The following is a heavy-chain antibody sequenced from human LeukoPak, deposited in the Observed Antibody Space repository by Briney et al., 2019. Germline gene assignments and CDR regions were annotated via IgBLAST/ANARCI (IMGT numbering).Heavy chain of an antibody. CDR1: GGSISSYY. CDR2: IYYSGST. V-gene: IGHV4-59*12. D-gene: IGHD3-9*01. J-gene: IGHJ4*02. CDR3: ARDSIAGYSLSW. Sequence: SETLSLTCTVSGGSISSYYWSWIRQPPGKGLEWIGYIYYSGSTNYNPSLKSRVTISVDTSKNQFSLKLSSVTAADTAVYYCARDSIAGYSLSWWGQGTLVTVSS.